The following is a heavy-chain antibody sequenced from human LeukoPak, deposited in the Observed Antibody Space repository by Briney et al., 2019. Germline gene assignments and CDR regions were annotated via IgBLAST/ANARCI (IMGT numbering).Heavy chain of an antibody. D-gene: IGHD3-10*01. J-gene: IGHJ6*03. CDR1: GFSFSNFA. V-gene: IGHV3-23*05. CDR3: AKVSSNYITMVRGTSPGYYYYYYMDV. Sequence: PGGSLRLSCAASGFSFSNFAMSWVRQAPGKGLEWVSFIYSGGNTHYADSVKGRFTISRDNSKNTLYLQMNSLRAEDTAVYYCAKVSSNYITMVRGTSPGYYYYYYMDVWGKGTTVTISS. CDR2: IYSGGNT.